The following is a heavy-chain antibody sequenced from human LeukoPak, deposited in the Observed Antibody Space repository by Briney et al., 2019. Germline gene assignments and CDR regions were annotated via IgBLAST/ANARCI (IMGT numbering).Heavy chain of an antibody. D-gene: IGHD5-12*01. CDR2: INHSGST. CDR3: ARGPRRGYSGYGPSPFDY. CDR1: GGSFSGYY. V-gene: IGHV4-34*01. J-gene: IGHJ4*02. Sequence: SETLSLTCAVYGGSFSGYYWSWIRQPPGKGLEWIGEINHSGSTNYDPSLKSRVTISVDTSKNQFSLKLSSVTAADTAVYYCARGPRRGYSGYGPSPFDYWGQGTLVTVSS.